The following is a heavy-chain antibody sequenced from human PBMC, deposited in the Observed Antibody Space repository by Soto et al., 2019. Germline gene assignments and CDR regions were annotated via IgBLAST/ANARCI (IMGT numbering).Heavy chain of an antibody. CDR3: ATYDYGDLSIDY. J-gene: IGHJ4*02. CDR1: GFTFSGSA. D-gene: IGHD4-17*01. CDR2: IRSKSNNYAT. Sequence: EVQLVESGGGLVQPGESLTLSCAATGFTFSGSAIHWVRQASGKGLEWVGRIRSKSNNYATSYAASVKGRFTISRDDSKDTAYLQMNSLKTEDTALYYCATYDYGDLSIDYWGQGTLVTVSS. V-gene: IGHV3-73*02.